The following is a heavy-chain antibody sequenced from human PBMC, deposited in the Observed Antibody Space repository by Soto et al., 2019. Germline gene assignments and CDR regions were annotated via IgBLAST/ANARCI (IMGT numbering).Heavy chain of an antibody. D-gene: IGHD3-9*01. V-gene: IGHV1-18*01. CDR1: GYTFTSYG. CDR2: ISAYNGNT. Sequence: ASVKVSCKASGYTFTSYGISWVRQAPGQGLEWMGWISAYNGNTNYAQKLQGRVTMTTDTSTSTAYMELRSLRSDDTAVYYCARGDPRYYDILTGPHAFDIWGQGTMVTVSS. J-gene: IGHJ3*02. CDR3: ARGDPRYYDILTGPHAFDI.